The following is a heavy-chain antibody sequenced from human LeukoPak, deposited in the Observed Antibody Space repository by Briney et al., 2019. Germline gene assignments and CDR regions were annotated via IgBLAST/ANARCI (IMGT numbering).Heavy chain of an antibody. J-gene: IGHJ4*02. Sequence: PGGSLRLSCAASGLTVSSNYMTWVRQAPGKGLEWVSVIYSGGSQYYAASAKGRFSTSRDNSKNTVYLQMNGWRAEDTVVYLCARERRYCSGDSCYSGVDYWGQGTLVSVSS. D-gene: IGHD2-15*01. CDR3: ARERRYCSGDSCYSGVDY. CDR1: GLTVSSNY. CDR2: IYSGGSQ. V-gene: IGHV3-53*01.